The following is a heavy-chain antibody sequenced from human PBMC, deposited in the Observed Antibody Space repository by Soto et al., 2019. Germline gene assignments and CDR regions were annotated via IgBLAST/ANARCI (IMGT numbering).Heavy chain of an antibody. CDR2: IYWDDDK. D-gene: IGHD3-3*01. CDR3: AHRVLRTVFGLVTTTAIYFDF. Sequence: QITLKESGPTVVKPTETLTLTCTFSGFSLTTSGVGVGWVRQSPGKAPEWLALIYWDDDKRYSTSLKSRLTITKGASKNPVVLTMANVDPADTATYYCAHRVLRTVFGLVTTTAIYFDFWGQGTPVVVSS. J-gene: IGHJ4*02. CDR1: GFSLTTSGVG. V-gene: IGHV2-5*02.